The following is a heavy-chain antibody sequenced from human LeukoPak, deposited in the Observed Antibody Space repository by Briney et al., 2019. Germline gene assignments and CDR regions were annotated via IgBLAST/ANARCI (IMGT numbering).Heavy chain of an antibody. D-gene: IGHD2-8*02. V-gene: IGHV4-34*01. CDR3: ARGRYCTGTNCYRVDFDY. Sequence: SETLSLTCAVYGGSFSGYYWSWIRQPPGKGLEWIGEISHSGRTNYNPSLRSRVTISVDTSKNRFSLKLSSVTAADTAVYYCARGRYCTGTNCYRVDFDYWGQGTLVTVPS. CDR1: GGSFSGYY. J-gene: IGHJ4*02. CDR2: ISHSGRT.